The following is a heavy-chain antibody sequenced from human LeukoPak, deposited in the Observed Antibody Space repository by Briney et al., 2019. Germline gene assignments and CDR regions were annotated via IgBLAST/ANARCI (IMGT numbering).Heavy chain of an antibody. V-gene: IGHV4-34*01. Sequence: SETLSLTCAVYGGSFSGYYWSWIRQPPGKGLEWIGEINHSGSTNYNPSLKSRVTISVDTSKNQFSLKLSSVTAADTAVYYCARDRGYSYGYLGTWGQGTLVTVSS. CDR3: ARDRGYSYGYLGT. D-gene: IGHD5-18*01. J-gene: IGHJ5*02. CDR1: GGSFSGYY. CDR2: INHSGST.